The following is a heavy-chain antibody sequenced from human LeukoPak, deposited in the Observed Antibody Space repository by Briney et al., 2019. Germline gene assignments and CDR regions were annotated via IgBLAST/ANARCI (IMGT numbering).Heavy chain of an antibody. V-gene: IGHV4-59*13. D-gene: IGHD6-13*01. J-gene: IGHJ6*02. Sequence: PSETLSLTCTVSRGSINNYGWTWIRQPPGGGLEWIGDLYNSGSTSYNPSLNSRLTISADTSNKQFFLRLRSVTAADTAVYYCARLSHIAAAGAYSYYSLDVWGQGTTVTVSS. CDR1: RGSINNYG. CDR2: LYNSGST. CDR3: ARLSHIAAAGAYSYYSLDV.